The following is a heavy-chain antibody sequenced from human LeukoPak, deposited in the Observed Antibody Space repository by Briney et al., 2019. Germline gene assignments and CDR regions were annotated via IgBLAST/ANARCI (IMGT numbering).Heavy chain of an antibody. CDR3: AREDYYDSGSNDY. Sequence: SETLSLACTVSGGSISSYYWNWIRQPPGKGLEWIGYIYYSGSTNYNPSLKSRVTISVDTSKNQFSLNLTSVTAADTAVYYCAREDYYDSGSNDYWGQGTLVTVSS. CDR2: IYYSGST. CDR1: GGSISSYY. V-gene: IGHV4-59*01. D-gene: IGHD3-22*01. J-gene: IGHJ4*02.